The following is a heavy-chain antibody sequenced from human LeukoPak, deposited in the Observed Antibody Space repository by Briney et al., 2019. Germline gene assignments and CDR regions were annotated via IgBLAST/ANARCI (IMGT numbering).Heavy chain of an antibody. Sequence: GGSLRLSCAASGFTFSSYNMNWVRQAPGKGLEWVSSISSSSSYIYYTDSVKGRFTISRDNAKNSLYLQMNSLRADDTAIYYCARVSLGVAAGTSRWGQGTLVTVSS. CDR3: ARVSLGVAAGTSR. CDR1: GFTFSSYN. D-gene: IGHD6-13*01. CDR2: ISSSSSYI. J-gene: IGHJ4*02. V-gene: IGHV3-21*01.